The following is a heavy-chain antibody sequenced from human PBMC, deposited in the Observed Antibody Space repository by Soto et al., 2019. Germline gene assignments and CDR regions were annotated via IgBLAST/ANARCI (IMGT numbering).Heavy chain of an antibody. J-gene: IGHJ4*02. CDR3: TTLGPS. Sequence: EVQLVESGGALVKPGGSLRLSCAASGFAFSDAWMNWVRQAPGGGLEWVGHIKNKADGETSEFAASVKGRFTISRDDSKNMLYLHMNIVRVEDSGTYYCTTLGPSGGQGTLVTVSS. CDR2: IKNKADGETS. CDR1: GFAFSDAW. V-gene: IGHV3-15*07. D-gene: IGHD3-10*01.